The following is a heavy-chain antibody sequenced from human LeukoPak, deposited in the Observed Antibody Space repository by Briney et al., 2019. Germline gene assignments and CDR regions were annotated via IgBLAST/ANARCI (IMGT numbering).Heavy chain of an antibody. V-gene: IGHV4-34*01. J-gene: IGHJ5*02. D-gene: IGHD2/OR15-2a*01. CDR1: GGSFNHYY. CDR3: ASSTSTDPQLDP. CDR2: INHSGSA. Sequence: PSETLSLTCAVYGGSFNHYYWIWIRQPPGKGLEWIGEINHSGSAKSNPSLKSRVILSVDTSKNQFSLNLTSVTAADTAVYFCASSTSTDPQLDPWGQGTLVTVSS.